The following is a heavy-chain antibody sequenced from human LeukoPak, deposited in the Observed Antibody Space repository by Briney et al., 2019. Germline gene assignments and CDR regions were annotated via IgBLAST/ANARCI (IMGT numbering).Heavy chain of an antibody. J-gene: IGHJ4*02. CDR3: VRDSGFRSLDY. CDR2: ISGDGSEK. V-gene: IGHV3-7*01. D-gene: IGHD2-15*01. Sequence: GRSLRLSCIASGFTFSKYWMTWVRQTPGKGLEWLAQISGDGSEKYFVDSVEGRFTISRDNPKNSLYLQMNSLRGDDTAVYFCVRDSGFRSLDYWGQGTLVTVSS. CDR1: GFTFSKYW.